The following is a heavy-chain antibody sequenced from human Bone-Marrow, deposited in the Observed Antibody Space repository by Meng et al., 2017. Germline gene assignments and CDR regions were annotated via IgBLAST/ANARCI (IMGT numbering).Heavy chain of an antibody. J-gene: IGHJ6*02. D-gene: IGHD2-15*01. V-gene: IGHV3-7*01. CDR2: IKQDGSEK. Sequence: GESLKISCAASGFTFSSHWMSWVRQAPGKGLEWVANIKQDGSEKYYVDSVKGRFTISRDNAKNSLYLQMNSLRAEDTAVYYCARIYTPSYYYYYGMDVWGQGTTVTVSS. CDR3: ARIYTPSYYYYYGMDV. CDR1: GFTFSSHW.